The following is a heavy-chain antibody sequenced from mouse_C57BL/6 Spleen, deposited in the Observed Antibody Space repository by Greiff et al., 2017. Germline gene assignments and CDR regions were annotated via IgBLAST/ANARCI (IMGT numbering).Heavy chain of an antibody. CDR2: IDPEDGDT. J-gene: IGHJ4*01. CDR3: TTGGMITKYAMDY. V-gene: IGHV14-1*01. Sequence: EVKLQESGAELVRPGASVKLSCTASGFNIKDYYMHWVKQRPEQGLEWIGRIDPEDGDTEYAPKFQGKATMTADTSSNTAYLQLSSLTSEDTAVYYCTTGGMITKYAMDYWGQGTSVTVSS. CDR1: GFNIKDYY. D-gene: IGHD2-4*01.